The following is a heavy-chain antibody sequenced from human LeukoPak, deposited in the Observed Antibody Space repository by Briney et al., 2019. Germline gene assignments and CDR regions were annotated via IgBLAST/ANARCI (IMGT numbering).Heavy chain of an antibody. CDR2: ISYDGSNK. CDR1: GFTFSSYG. Sequence: GGSLRLSCAASGFTFSSYGMHWVRQAPGKGLEWVAVISYDGSNKYYADSVKGRFTISRDNSKNTLYLQMNSLRAEDTAVYYCAKDLVWTFRYGGYVFDYWGQGTLVTVSS. J-gene: IGHJ4*02. D-gene: IGHD5-12*01. V-gene: IGHV3-30*18. CDR3: AKDLVWTFRYGGYVFDY.